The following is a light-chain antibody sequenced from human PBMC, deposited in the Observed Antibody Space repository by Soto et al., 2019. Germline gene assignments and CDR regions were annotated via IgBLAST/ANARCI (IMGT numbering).Light chain of an antibody. Sequence: DIQMTQSPSSLSVSVGDRVTITCRASQSISSYLNWYQQKPGKAPKLLIYVASSLQSGVPTRFSGSGFGTDFTLTNSSVQPEDFATYYCQQTHSMPLTFGGGTEVEI. CDR3: QQTHSMPLT. J-gene: IGKJ4*01. CDR2: VAS. CDR1: QSISSY. V-gene: IGKV1-39*01.